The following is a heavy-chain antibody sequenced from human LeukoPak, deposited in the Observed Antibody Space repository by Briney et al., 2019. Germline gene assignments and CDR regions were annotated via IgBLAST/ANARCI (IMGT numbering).Heavy chain of an antibody. D-gene: IGHD6-19*01. V-gene: IGHV4-4*07. CDR3: ARASGHSSGWYNYYYYGMDV. J-gene: IGHJ6*02. Sequence: SETLSLTCTVSGGSISSYYWSWIRQPAGKGLEWIGRIYTSGSTNYNPSLKSRVTMSVDTSKNQFSLKLSSVTAADTAVYYCARASGHSSGWYNYYYYGMDVWGQGTTVTVSS. CDR2: IYTSGST. CDR1: GGSISSYY.